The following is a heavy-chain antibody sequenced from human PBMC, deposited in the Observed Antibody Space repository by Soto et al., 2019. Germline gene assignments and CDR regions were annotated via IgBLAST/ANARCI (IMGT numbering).Heavy chain of an antibody. CDR2: ISYDGSNK. V-gene: IGHV3-30*18. J-gene: IGHJ6*02. Sequence: QVQLVESGGGVVQPGRSLRLSCAASGFTFSSYGMHWVRQAPGKGLEWVAVISYDGSNKYYADSVKGRFTISRDNSKNTLYLQMNSLRAEDTAVYYCAKGLNGQYYDFWSGYNYYYGMDVWGQGTTVTVSS. D-gene: IGHD3-3*01. CDR3: AKGLNGQYYDFWSGYNYYYGMDV. CDR1: GFTFSSYG.